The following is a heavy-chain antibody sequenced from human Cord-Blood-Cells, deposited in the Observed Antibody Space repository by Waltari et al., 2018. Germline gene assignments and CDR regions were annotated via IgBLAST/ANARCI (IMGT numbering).Heavy chain of an antibody. CDR1: GFTFSSYA. V-gene: IGHV3-23*01. J-gene: IGHJ3*02. CDR3: AKEIAARRGAFDI. Sequence: EVQLLESGGGLVQPGGSLRLSCTASGFTFSSYAMSWVRQAPGRGVEWVSAIRGSGGRTYYADSVKGRFTISRDNSKNTLYLQMNSLRAEDTAVYYCAKEIAARRGAFDIWGQGTMVTVSS. CDR2: IRGSGGRT. D-gene: IGHD6-6*01.